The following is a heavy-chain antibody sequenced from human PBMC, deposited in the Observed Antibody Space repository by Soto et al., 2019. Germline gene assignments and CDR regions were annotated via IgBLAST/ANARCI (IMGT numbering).Heavy chain of an antibody. CDR1: GGSISSGGYS. J-gene: IGHJ5*02. CDR2: IYHSGST. Sequence: SETLSLTCAVPGGSISSGGYSWSWIRQPPGKGLEWIGYIYHSGSTYYNPSLKSRVTISVDRSKNQFSLKLSSVTAADTAVYYCARGLSSSGNWFDPWGQGTLVTVSS. V-gene: IGHV4-30-2*01. D-gene: IGHD6-6*01. CDR3: ARGLSSSGNWFDP.